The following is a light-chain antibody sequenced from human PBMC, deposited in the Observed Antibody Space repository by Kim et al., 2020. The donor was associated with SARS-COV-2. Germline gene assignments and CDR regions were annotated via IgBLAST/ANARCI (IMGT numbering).Light chain of an antibody. J-gene: IGKJ5*01. V-gene: IGKV3-11*01. CDR2: DAS. CDR1: RSVSTS. Sequence: SPGERAPLSCRARRSVSTSLAWYQQKPGQAPRLLLYDASNRATGVPARFSGGGSGTAFTLTISSLATEDSAVYFCQQRSSWPPITFGQGTRLEIK. CDR3: QQRSSWPPIT.